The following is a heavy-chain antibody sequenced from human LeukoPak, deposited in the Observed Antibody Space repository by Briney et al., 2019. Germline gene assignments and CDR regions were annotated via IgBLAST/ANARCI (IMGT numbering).Heavy chain of an antibody. CDR2: ISYDGSSK. CDR3: ARDNVWGSYRYTDYFDY. D-gene: IGHD3-16*02. V-gene: IGHV3-30-3*01. CDR1: GFTFSSYA. J-gene: IGHJ4*02. Sequence: GGSLRLSCVASGFTFSSYAMHWVRQAPGKGLEWVAVISYDGSSKYYADSVKGRFTISRDNSKNTLYLQMNSLRAEDTAVYYCARDNVWGSYRYTDYFDYWGQGTLDTVSS.